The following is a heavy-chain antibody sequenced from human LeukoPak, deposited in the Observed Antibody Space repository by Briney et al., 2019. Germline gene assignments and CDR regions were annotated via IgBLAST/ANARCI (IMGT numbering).Heavy chain of an antibody. J-gene: IGHJ4*02. CDR2: INPNSGGT. D-gene: IGHD1-26*01. V-gene: IGHV1-2*04. CDR1: GYTFTGYY. CDR3: ARDRSGSYPYYFDY. Sequence: ASVKVSCKASGYTFTGYYMHWVRQAPGQGLEWMGWINPNSGGTNYAQKFQGWVTMTRDTSISTAYMELSRLRSDDTAVYYCARDRSGSYPYYFDYWGQGTQVTVSS.